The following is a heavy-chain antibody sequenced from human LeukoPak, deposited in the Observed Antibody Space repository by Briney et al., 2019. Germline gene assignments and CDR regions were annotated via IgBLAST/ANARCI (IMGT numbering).Heavy chain of an antibody. V-gene: IGHV5-51*01. Sequence: GESLKTSCKGSGYSFTTYWINWVRQMPGKGLEWMGIIYVGDSDTKYSPSFQGQVTISADKSLNTAYLQWSSLKASDTAIFYCARSGAGSTSSMDYWGHGTLVTVSS. CDR2: IYVGDSDT. CDR1: GYSFTTYW. D-gene: IGHD6-6*01. J-gene: IGHJ4*01. CDR3: ARSGAGSTSSMDY.